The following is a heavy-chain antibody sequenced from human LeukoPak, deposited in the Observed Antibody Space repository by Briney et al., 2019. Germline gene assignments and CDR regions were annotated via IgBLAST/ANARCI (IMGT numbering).Heavy chain of an antibody. D-gene: IGHD1-26*01. Sequence: GGSLRLSCAASGFTFSSYAMSWVRQAPGKGLEWVSAISGSGGSTYYADSVKGRFTISRDNSKNTLYLQMNSLSAEDSAVYYCAKVAGATISYYFDYWGQGTLVTVSS. CDR2: ISGSGGST. CDR3: AKVAGATISYYFDY. CDR1: GFTFSSYA. V-gene: IGHV3-23*01. J-gene: IGHJ4*02.